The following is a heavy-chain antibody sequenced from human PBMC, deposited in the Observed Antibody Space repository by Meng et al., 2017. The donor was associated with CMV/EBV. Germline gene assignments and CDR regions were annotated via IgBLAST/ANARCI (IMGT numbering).Heavy chain of an antibody. CDR3: ARGGGVGALGY. CDR2: ISYDGSNK. CDR1: GFTFSSYA. Sequence: LGVCGGGVVQPGRSLRLSCAASGFTFSSYAMHWVRQATGKGLEWVAVISYDGSNKYYADSVKGRFTISRDNSKNTLYLQMNSLRAEDTAVYYCARGGGVGALGYWGKGTLVTVSS. D-gene: IGHD1-26*01. V-gene: IGHV3-30-3*01. J-gene: IGHJ4*02.